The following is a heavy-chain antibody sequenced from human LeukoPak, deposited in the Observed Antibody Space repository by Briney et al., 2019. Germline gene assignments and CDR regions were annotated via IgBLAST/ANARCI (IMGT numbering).Heavy chain of an antibody. CDR2: IYHSGST. Sequence: SRTLSLTCAVSGGSISSGGYSWSWIRQPPGKGLEWIGYIYHSGSTYYNPSLKSRVTISVDRSKNQFSLKLSSVTAADTAVYYCARAPNGYCSSTSCDDAFDIWGQGTMVTVSS. J-gene: IGHJ3*02. CDR3: ARAPNGYCSSTSCDDAFDI. D-gene: IGHD2-2*03. CDR1: GGSISSGGYS. V-gene: IGHV4-30-2*01.